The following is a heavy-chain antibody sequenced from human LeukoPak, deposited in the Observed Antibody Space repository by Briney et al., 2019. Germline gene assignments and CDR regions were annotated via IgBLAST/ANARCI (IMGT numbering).Heavy chain of an antibody. CDR1: GFTFSSYS. J-gene: IGHJ4*02. Sequence: PGGSLRLSCAASGFTFSSYSMNWVRQAPGKGLEWVSYISSSSSTIYYADSVKGRFTISRDNAKNSLYLQMNSPRAEDTAVYYCASWSGYSDVDYWGQGTLVTVSS. V-gene: IGHV3-48*01. CDR3: ASWSGYSDVDY. CDR2: ISSSSSTI. D-gene: IGHD3-3*01.